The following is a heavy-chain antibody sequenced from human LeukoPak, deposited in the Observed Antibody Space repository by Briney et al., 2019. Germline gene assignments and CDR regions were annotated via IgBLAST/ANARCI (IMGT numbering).Heavy chain of an antibody. V-gene: IGHV3-23*01. CDR2: ISASGGST. D-gene: IGHD3-22*01. CDR3: EKGGGTYYSDTSAYPSLDF. CDR1: GFTFSSYS. Sequence: GGSLRLSCAASGFTFSSYSMNWVRQAPGKGLEWVSAISASGGSTYYADSVKGRFTISRDNSKSTLYLQMNSLRAEDTAIYYCEKGGGTYYSDTSAYPSLDFWGQGTLVTVSS. J-gene: IGHJ4*02.